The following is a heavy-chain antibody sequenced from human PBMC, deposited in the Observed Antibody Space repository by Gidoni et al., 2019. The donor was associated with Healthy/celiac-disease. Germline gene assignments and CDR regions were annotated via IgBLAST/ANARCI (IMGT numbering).Heavy chain of an antibody. V-gene: IGHV5-10-1*03. CDR1: GYSFTSYW. CDR3: ARDSNLLQYYYYGMDV. CDR2: IDPSDSYT. D-gene: IGHD4-4*01. Sequence: EVQLVQSGAEVKKPGESLRISCKGSGYSFTSYWISWVRQMPGKGLEWMGRIDPSDSYTNYSPSFQGHVTISADKSISTAYLQWSSQKASDTAMYYCARDSNLLQYYYYGMDVWGKGTTVTVSS. J-gene: IGHJ6*04.